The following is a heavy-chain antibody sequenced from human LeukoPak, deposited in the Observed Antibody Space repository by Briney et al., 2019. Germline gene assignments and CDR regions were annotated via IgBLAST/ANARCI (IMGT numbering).Heavy chain of an antibody. V-gene: IGHV3-23*01. J-gene: IGHJ4*02. Sequence: GGSLRLSCAASGFTFSSYAMSWVRQAPGKGLEWVSAISGSGGSTYYADSVKGRFTISRDNSKNTLYLQMNSLRAEDTAVYYCARDHQNGRADIVVVTAPIDYWGQGTLVTVSS. CDR1: GFTFSSYA. D-gene: IGHD2-21*02. CDR2: ISGSGGST. CDR3: ARDHQNGRADIVVVTAPIDY.